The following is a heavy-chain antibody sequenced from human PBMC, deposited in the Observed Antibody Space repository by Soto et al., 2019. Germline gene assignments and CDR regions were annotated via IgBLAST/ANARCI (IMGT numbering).Heavy chain of an antibody. CDR1: GFTFGSYA. D-gene: IGHD5-12*01. Sequence: GGSLSLSCASAGFTFGSYAMHWVRQAPGKGLEYVSAISSNGGSTYYANSVKGRFTISRDNSKNTLYLQMGSLRAEDMAVYYCARALGYSGYDTWGQGTLVTVSS. CDR2: ISSNGGST. CDR3: ARALGYSGYDT. J-gene: IGHJ5*02. V-gene: IGHV3-64*01.